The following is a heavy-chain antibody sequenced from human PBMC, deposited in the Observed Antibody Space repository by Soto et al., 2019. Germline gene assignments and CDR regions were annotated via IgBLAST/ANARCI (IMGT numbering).Heavy chain of an antibody. Sequence: ETLSLTCSVSGGSVTNINYYWSWIRQPPGKGLEWIGEINHSGSTNYNPSLKSRVTISVDTSKNQFSLKLSSVTAADTAVYYCARCRSIAARCYGMDVWGQGTTVTVSS. CDR2: INHSGST. CDR3: ARCRSIAARCYGMDV. D-gene: IGHD6-6*01. V-gene: IGHV4-34*01. CDR1: GGSVTNINYY. J-gene: IGHJ6*02.